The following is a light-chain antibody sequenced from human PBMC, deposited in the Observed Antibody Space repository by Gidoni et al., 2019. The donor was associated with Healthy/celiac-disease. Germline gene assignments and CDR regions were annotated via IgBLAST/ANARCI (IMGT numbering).Light chain of an antibody. Sequence: EIEMTQSPATLSVSPGERATLSCRASQSVSSNLAWYQQKPGQAPRLLIYGASTRATGIPARFSGSGSGTEFTLTISSLQSEDFAVYYCQQYNNWPLTXGGGTKVEIK. V-gene: IGKV3-15*01. J-gene: IGKJ4*01. CDR2: GAS. CDR3: QQYNNWPLT. CDR1: QSVSSN.